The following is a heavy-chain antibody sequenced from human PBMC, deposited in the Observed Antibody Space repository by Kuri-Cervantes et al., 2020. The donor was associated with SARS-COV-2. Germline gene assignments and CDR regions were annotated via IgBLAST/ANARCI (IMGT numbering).Heavy chain of an antibody. Sequence: ASVKVSCKTSGYTFNTYGIHGVRQAPGRELEWMGWISVYSGKTNYTQKVQGRVTMTTDTATSTAYTELRSLRSDDTAVYYCSRAGFDYWGQGTLVTVSS. J-gene: IGHJ4*02. CDR3: SRAGFDY. V-gene: IGHV1-18*04. CDR1: GYTFNTYG. CDR2: ISVYSGKT.